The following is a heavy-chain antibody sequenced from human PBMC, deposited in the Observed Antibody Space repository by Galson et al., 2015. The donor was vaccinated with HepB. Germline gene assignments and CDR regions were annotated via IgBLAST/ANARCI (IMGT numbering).Heavy chain of an antibody. D-gene: IGHD6-13*01. V-gene: IGHV1-69*04. Sequence: SVKVSCKASGYTFTSYAMHWVRQAPGQRLEWMGRIIPILGIANYAQKFQGRVTITADKSTSTAYMELSGLRSEDTAVYYCARGPYSSSWYSANWFDPWGQGTLVTVSS. CDR1: GYTFTSYA. CDR2: IIPILGIA. CDR3: ARGPYSSSWYSANWFDP. J-gene: IGHJ5*02.